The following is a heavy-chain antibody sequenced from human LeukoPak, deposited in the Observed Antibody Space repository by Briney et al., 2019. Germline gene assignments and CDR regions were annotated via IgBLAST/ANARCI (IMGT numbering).Heavy chain of an antibody. D-gene: IGHD2-2*01. CDR3: ARSVCSGTSCYEDY. J-gene: IGHJ4*02. Sequence: GGSLRLSCAVSGLPYSSYYMSWIRQAPGKGLEWISYISDSGSYTNYADSVRGRFTISRDNAKNSLYLQMNSLRADDTAVYYCARSVCSGTSCYEDYWGQGTLVTVSS. V-gene: IGHV3-11*03. CDR2: ISDSGSYT. CDR1: GLPYSSYY.